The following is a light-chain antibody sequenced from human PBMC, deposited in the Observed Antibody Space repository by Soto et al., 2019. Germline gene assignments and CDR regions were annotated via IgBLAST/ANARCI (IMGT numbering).Light chain of an antibody. V-gene: IGKV3-15*01. CDR3: QQYTKWPPYT. J-gene: IGKJ2*01. Sequence: EIVMTQSPANLSVSPGERATLSCRASQSVSSNLAWYQQKPGQGPRLLIYGASTRANGIPARFSGSGSGTAFTLTISSLQAEDFADYYWQQYTKWPPYTFGQGTKVEIK. CDR2: GAS. CDR1: QSVSSN.